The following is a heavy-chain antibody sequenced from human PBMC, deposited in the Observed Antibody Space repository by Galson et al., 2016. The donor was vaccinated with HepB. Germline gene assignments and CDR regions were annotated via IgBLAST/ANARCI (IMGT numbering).Heavy chain of an antibody. CDR2: IVPMFGKP. J-gene: IGHJ6*02. Sequence: SVKVSCKASGGTFGTNGITWVRQAPGQGLEWMGGIVPMFGKPSYAQKFQGRITITADASTSTGYMELGSLQSEDTAVYYCARDLGSYYYGSGKYSYGLDVWGRGTTVTVSS. D-gene: IGHD3-10*01. V-gene: IGHV1-69*13. CDR1: GGTFGTNG. CDR3: ARDLGSYYYGSGKYSYGLDV.